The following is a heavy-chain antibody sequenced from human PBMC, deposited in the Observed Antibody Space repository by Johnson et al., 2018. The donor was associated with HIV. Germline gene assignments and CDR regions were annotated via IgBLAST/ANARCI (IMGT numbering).Heavy chain of an antibody. D-gene: IGHD3-22*01. CDR1: GFSFSSYG. V-gene: IGHV3-NL1*01. Sequence: QMQLVESGGGVVQPGGSLRLSCATSGFSFSSYGMYWVRQAPGKGLEWVSVIYSGGSTYYADSVKGRFTISRDNSNNTLYLQMNSLRAEDTAVYYCARGDYNDRSGYWSDAFDIWGQGTMVTVSS. CDR2: IYSGGST. J-gene: IGHJ3*02. CDR3: ARGDYNDRSGYWSDAFDI.